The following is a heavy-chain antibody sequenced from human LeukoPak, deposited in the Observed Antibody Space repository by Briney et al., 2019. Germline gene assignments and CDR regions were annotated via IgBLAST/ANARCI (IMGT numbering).Heavy chain of an antibody. CDR2: IYTSGST. Sequence: PSQTLSLTCTVSGGSISSGSYYWSWIRQPAGKGLEWIGRIYTSGSTNYSPSLKSRVTISVDTSKNQFSLKLSSVTAADTAVYYCASHLRDGYYYYMDVWGKGTTVTVSS. J-gene: IGHJ6*03. CDR1: GGSISSGSYY. CDR3: ASHLRDGYYYYMDV. D-gene: IGHD4-17*01. V-gene: IGHV4-61*02.